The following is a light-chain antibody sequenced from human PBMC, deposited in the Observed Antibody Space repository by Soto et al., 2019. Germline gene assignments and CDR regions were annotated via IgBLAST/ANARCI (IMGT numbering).Light chain of an antibody. Sequence: DIPMSQSPFSLSASVGGTVTITCRTSQSINSNLNWYQHKAGEAPKLLIYAASSLQSGVPSRFRGSGSGTHFTLTISSLQPEDSATYYCQQSYDNLTFGPGTKVNIK. CDR2: AAS. CDR1: QSINSN. V-gene: IGKV1-39*01. CDR3: QQSYDNLT. J-gene: IGKJ3*01.